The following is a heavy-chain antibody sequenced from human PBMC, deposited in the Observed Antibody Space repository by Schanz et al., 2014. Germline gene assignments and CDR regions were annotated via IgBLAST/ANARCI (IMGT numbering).Heavy chain of an antibody. CDR2: ISHTGETQ. V-gene: IGHV3-48*04. CDR1: GFTFSKYG. Sequence: VQLVESGGGVVQPGRSLRLSCAASGFTFSKYGVHWVRQAPGKGLEWLSSISHTGETQHSADSVQGRFTISRDNAKNSLYLQLSSLQGEDTAVYFCARVVFFCDSSSCMNFYYMDVWGKGTTVTVSS. J-gene: IGHJ6*03. CDR3: ARVVFFCDSSSCMNFYYMDV. D-gene: IGHD2-21*01.